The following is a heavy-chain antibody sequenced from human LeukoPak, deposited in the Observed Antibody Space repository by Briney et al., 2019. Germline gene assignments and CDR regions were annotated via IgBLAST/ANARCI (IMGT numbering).Heavy chain of an antibody. Sequence: PGGSLRLSCSASGFTFSSYAMYWVRQAPGQGLEYVSGISSNGGSTYYADSVKGRFTISRDNSKNTLYLQMSGLRAEDTAVYYCVKITSSSGGDYWGQGTLVTVSS. CDR1: GFTFSSYA. V-gene: IGHV3-64D*09. CDR2: ISSNGGST. J-gene: IGHJ4*02. D-gene: IGHD6-19*01. CDR3: VKITSSSGGDY.